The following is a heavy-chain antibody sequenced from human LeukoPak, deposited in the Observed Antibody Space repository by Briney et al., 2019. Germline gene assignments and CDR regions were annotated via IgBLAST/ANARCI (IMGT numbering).Heavy chain of an antibody. J-gene: IGHJ4*02. CDR1: GGSISSYY. CDR2: ISYSGST. Sequence: PSETLSLTCTVSGGSISSYYWSWIRQPPGKGLEGIGYISYSGSTNYNPSLKSRVTISLDTSKNQFSLKLTSVTAADTAVYYCARLDVDSSGWYGPSHYWGQGTLVTVSS. D-gene: IGHD6-19*01. V-gene: IGHV4-59*08. CDR3: ARLDVDSSGWYGPSHY.